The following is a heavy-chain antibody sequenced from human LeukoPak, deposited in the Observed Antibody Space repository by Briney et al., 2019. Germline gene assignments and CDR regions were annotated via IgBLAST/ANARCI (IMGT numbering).Heavy chain of an antibody. CDR3: ARVMWLGNAFDI. V-gene: IGHV4-59*01. Sequence: KSSETLSLTCTVSGGSISSYYWSWIRQPPGKGLEWIGYIYYSGSTNYNPSLKSRVTISVDTSKNQFSLKLSSVTAADTAVYYCARVMWLGNAFDIWGQGTMVAVSS. CDR1: GGSISSYY. CDR2: IYYSGST. J-gene: IGHJ3*02. D-gene: IGHD3-22*01.